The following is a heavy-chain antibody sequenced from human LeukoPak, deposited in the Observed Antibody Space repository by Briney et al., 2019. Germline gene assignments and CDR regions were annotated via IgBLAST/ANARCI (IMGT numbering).Heavy chain of an antibody. CDR3: AKDRVGVSWDDAFDM. Sequence: GGSLRLSCAASGSTFSSYAMSWVRQAPGKGPEWVSVITGSGGTTYYADSVKGRFTISRDNSKNTLYLQTSSLRAEDTAVYYCAKDRVGVSWDDAFDMWGQGAMVTVSS. D-gene: IGHD1-26*01. J-gene: IGHJ3*02. CDR1: GSTFSSYA. CDR2: ITGSGGTT. V-gene: IGHV3-23*01.